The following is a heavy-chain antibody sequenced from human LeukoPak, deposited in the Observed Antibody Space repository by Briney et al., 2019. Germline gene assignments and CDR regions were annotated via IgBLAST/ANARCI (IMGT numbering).Heavy chain of an antibody. CDR1: GFSFNSYA. Sequence: GGSLRLSCAASGFSFNSYAMHWARQAPGKGLEWVAVISYDGSNKDYADSVKGRFTISRDKSKNTLYLQMNSLRPEDTAGYYCARALDSSGWNGRDYWGQGTLVTVSS. V-gene: IGHV3-30-3*01. D-gene: IGHD6-19*01. CDR3: ARALDSSGWNGRDY. CDR2: ISYDGSNK. J-gene: IGHJ4*02.